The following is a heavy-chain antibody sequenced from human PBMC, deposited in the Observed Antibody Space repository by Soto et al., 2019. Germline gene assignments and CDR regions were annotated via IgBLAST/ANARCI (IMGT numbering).Heavy chain of an antibody. CDR2: INPSGGST. CDR1: GYTFTSYY. V-gene: IGHV1-46*03. CDR3: ARDPSGIAVAGWFDP. J-gene: IGHJ5*02. Sequence: GASVKVSCKASGYTFTSYYMHWVRQAPGQGLEWMGIINPSGGSTSYAQKFQGRVTMTRDTSTSTVYMELSSLRSEDTAVYYCARDPSGIAVAGWFDPWGQGTLVTSPQ. D-gene: IGHD6-19*01.